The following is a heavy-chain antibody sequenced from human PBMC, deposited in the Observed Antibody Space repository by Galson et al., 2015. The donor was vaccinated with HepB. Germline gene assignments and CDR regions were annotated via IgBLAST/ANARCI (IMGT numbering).Heavy chain of an antibody. CDR1: GYTFTDYF. D-gene: IGHD3-22*01. CDR2: INPNTGGT. V-gene: IGHV1-2*06. J-gene: IGHJ4*01. CDR3: VASTGYYRGIDY. Sequence: SVKVSCKASGYTFTDYFMHWVRQAPGQGLEWMGRINPNTGGTTYAQKFQGRVAMTRDTSISTAYMGLSRLRSDDTAIYYCVASTGYYRGIDYWGPGTQVTISS.